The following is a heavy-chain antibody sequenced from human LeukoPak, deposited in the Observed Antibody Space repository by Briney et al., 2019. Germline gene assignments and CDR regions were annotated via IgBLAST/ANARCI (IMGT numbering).Heavy chain of an antibody. Sequence: ASVKLSCKASGYTFTSYGISWGRHAPEQGLEWMGWISAYNGNTNYAQKLQGRVTITTDTSTSTAYMELRSLRSDDTAVYYCARDRVGATTGPNDYWGQGTLGTVSS. CDR1: GYTFTSYG. J-gene: IGHJ4*02. CDR2: ISAYNGNT. V-gene: IGHV1-18*01. CDR3: ARDRVGATTGPNDY. D-gene: IGHD1-26*01.